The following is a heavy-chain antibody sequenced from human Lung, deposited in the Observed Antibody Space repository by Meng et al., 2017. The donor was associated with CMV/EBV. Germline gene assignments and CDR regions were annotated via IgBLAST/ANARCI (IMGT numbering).Heavy chain of an antibody. Sequence: QVQRVQSGAEVEKPGASVKVSCKASGYTFTNYYMHWVRQAPGQGLEWMGVINPSGGSTNYAQKFQGRLTMTRDTSTSTVYMELSSLRSEDTAVYYCARGDGGNGSDYWGQGTLVTVSS. V-gene: IGHV1-46*01. CDR1: GYTFTNYY. CDR3: ARGDGGNGSDY. J-gene: IGHJ4*02. D-gene: IGHD4-23*01. CDR2: INPSGGST.